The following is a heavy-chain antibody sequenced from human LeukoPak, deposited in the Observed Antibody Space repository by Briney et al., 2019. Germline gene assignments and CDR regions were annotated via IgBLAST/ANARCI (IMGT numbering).Heavy chain of an antibody. CDR2: ISAYNGNT. D-gene: IGHD3-9*01. CDR3: AREVDYDILTGNCFDP. J-gene: IGHJ5*02. V-gene: IGHV1-18*01. CDR1: GYTFTSYG. Sequence: ASVKFSCKASGYTFTSYGISWVREAPGQGLEWMGWISAYNGNTNYAQKLQGRVTMTTDTSTSTAYMELSTLRSDDTAVYYCAREVDYDILTGNCFDPWGQGTLVTVSS.